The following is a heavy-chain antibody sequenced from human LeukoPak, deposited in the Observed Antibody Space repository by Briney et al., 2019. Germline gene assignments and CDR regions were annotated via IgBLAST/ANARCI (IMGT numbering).Heavy chain of an antibody. CDR1: GFTFSSYW. V-gene: IGHV3-23*01. D-gene: IGHD2-2*02. CDR2: ISDSGDGT. J-gene: IGHJ4*02. CDR3: AKVRSTAVTAAINY. Sequence: GGSLRLSCAASGFTFSSYWMSWVRQAPGKGLGWVSIISDSGDGTYHADSVKGRFTISRDNSKNTLYLNMNSLRAEDTAIYYCAKVRSTAVTAAINYWGRGTLVTVS.